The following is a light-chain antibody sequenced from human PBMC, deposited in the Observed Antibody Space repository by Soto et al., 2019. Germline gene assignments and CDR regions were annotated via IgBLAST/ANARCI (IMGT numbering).Light chain of an antibody. Sequence: EIVVTQSPSTLSLSPGERATLSCRASQSVSSTYLAWYQVKPGQAPRLLIYDASSRATGVPARFSGSGSGTDFSLTISSLEPEDVAVYYCQQRSQWPPMTFGQGTRLEIK. V-gene: IGKV3-11*01. CDR3: QQRSQWPPMT. CDR2: DAS. J-gene: IGKJ5*01. CDR1: QSVSSTY.